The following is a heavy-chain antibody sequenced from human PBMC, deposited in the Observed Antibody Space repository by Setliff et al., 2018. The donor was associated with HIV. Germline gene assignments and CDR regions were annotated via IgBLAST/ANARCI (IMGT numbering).Heavy chain of an antibody. Sequence: GESLKISCAASGFTFSNYAMSWVRQAPGEGLEWVSSISGSRTYYADSVKGRFTISRDDAENSLYLQMSILRADDTALYYCARLPQDVRSSIDFWGQGTLVTVSS. D-gene: IGHD6-6*01. V-gene: IGHV3-21*01. J-gene: IGHJ4*02. CDR1: GFTFSNYA. CDR3: ARLPQDVRSSIDF. CDR2: ISGSRTY.